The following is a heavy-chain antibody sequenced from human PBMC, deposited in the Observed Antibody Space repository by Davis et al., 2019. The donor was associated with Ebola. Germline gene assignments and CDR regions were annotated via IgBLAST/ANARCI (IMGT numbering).Heavy chain of an antibody. Sequence: GESLKISCAVSGFTLSNYGMHWVRQAPGKGLDWVAVIPPDGSYRYYADSVKGRFTISRDNYKDTLYLEINSLRAEDTAVYHCAKDMRSAVPGTPDYWGPGTRVTVSS. V-gene: IGHV3-30*02. D-gene: IGHD6-19*01. CDR1: GFTLSNYG. J-gene: IGHJ4*02. CDR3: AKDMRSAVPGTPDY. CDR2: IPPDGSYR.